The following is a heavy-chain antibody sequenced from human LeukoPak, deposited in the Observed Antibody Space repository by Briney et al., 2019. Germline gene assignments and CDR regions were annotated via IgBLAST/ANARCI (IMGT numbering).Heavy chain of an antibody. Sequence: SETLSLTCTVSGGSISSSSYYRGWIRQPPGKGLEWIGSIYYSGSTYYNPSLKSRVTISVDTSKNQFSLKLSSVTAADTAVYYCARGYYDYVWGSYRHNWFDPWGQGTLVTVSS. V-gene: IGHV4-39*07. CDR3: ARGYYDYVWGSYRHNWFDP. D-gene: IGHD3-16*02. CDR2: IYYSGST. J-gene: IGHJ5*02. CDR1: GGSISSSSYY.